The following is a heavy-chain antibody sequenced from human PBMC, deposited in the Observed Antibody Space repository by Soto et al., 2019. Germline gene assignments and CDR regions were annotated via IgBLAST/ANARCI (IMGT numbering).Heavy chain of an antibody. J-gene: IGHJ4*02. CDR2: IHPTGST. Sequence: SETLSLTCAVYNGSFAGYRWSWIRQPPGKGLEWIGEIHPTGSTKFNPSLKSRVTMSVETSKNQFSLKLTSMTAADTAVYFCARGPYSGHQRARPKYYFDYWGQGNLVTVSS. V-gene: IGHV4-34*01. CDR1: NGSFAGYR. CDR3: ARGPYSGHQRARPKYYFDY. D-gene: IGHD5-12*01.